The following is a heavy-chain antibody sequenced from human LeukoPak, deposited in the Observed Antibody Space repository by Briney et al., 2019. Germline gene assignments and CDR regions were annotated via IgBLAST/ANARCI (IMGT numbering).Heavy chain of an antibody. J-gene: IGHJ6*04. CDR1: GYSISSGYY. Sequence: SETLSLTCTVSGYSISSGYYWGWIRQPPGKGLEWIGSIYHSGSTYYNPSLKSRVTISVDTSKNQFSLKLSSVTAADTAVYYCARAVVGATAYYYYYGMDVWGKGTTVTVSS. CDR3: ARAVVGATAYYYYYGMDV. CDR2: IYHSGST. V-gene: IGHV4-38-2*02. D-gene: IGHD1-26*01.